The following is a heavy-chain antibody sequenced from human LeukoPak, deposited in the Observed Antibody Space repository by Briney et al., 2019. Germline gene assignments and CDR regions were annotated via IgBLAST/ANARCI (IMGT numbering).Heavy chain of an antibody. D-gene: IGHD3-9*01. V-gene: IGHV4-34*01. Sequence: SETLSLTCAVYGGSFSGYYWSWIRQPPRKGLEWSGEINHSGSTNYNPSLKSRVTISVDTSKKQFSLKLSSVTAADTALYYCARLGYDILTGYYGYYYYYYMDVWGKGTTVTISS. CDR3: ARLGYDILTGYYGYYYYYYMDV. CDR2: INHSGST. CDR1: GGSFSGYY. J-gene: IGHJ6*03.